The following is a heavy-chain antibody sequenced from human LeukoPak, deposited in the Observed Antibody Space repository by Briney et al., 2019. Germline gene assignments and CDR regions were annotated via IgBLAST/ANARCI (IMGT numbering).Heavy chain of an antibody. V-gene: IGHV3-66*01. Sequence: GGSLRLSCAASGFTVSHNYMSWVRQAPGKGLEWVSVIYSGGSTNYADSVKGRFTISRDNSKNALYLQMNSLRTEDTALYYCARDFTRGTTVHDAFDIWGQGTMVTV. CDR3: ARDFTRGTTVHDAFDI. D-gene: IGHD4-17*01. CDR2: IYSGGST. CDR1: GFTVSHNY. J-gene: IGHJ3*02.